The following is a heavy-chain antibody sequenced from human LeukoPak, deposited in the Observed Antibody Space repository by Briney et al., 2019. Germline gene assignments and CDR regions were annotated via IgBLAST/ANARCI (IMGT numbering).Heavy chain of an antibody. CDR2: INSDGSST. CDR1: GFTFSSHW. CDR3: ARIRYSGYVDFDY. D-gene: IGHD5-12*01. J-gene: IGHJ4*02. Sequence: PGGSLRLSCAASGFTFSSHWMHWVRQGPGKGLVWVSRINSDGSSTSYADSVKGRFTISRDNAKNTLYLHMNGLRAEDTAVYYCARIRYSGYVDFDYWGQGTLVTVSS. V-gene: IGHV3-74*01.